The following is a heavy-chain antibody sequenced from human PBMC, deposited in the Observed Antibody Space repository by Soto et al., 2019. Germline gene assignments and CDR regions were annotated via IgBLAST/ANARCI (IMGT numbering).Heavy chain of an antibody. V-gene: IGHV3-48*01. CDR2: ISSSSSTI. D-gene: IGHD2-15*01. Sequence: EVQLVESGGGLVQSGGSLRLSCAASGFTFSSHGMNWVRQAPGKGLEWVSYISSSSSTIYYADSVKGRFTISRDKAKKSLYLQMNTLRAEDTAVYYCAALGYCSGSGCWGQGTLVTVSS. CDR1: GFTFSSHG. CDR3: AALGYCSGSGC. J-gene: IGHJ4*02.